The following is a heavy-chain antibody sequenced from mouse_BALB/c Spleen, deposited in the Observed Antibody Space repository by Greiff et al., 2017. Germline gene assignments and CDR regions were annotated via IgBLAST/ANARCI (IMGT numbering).Heavy chain of an antibody. CDR1: GFNIKDTY. J-gene: IGHJ2*01. D-gene: IGHD2-1*01. CDR2: IDPANGNT. V-gene: IGHV14-3*02. CDR3: ARGYYGNYAYFDY. Sequence: DVKLQESGAELVKPGASVKLSCTASGFNIKDTYMHWVKQRPEQGLEWIGRIDPANGNTKYDPKFQGKATITADTSSNTAYLQLSSLTSEDTAVYYCARGYYGNYAYFDYWGQGTTLTVSS.